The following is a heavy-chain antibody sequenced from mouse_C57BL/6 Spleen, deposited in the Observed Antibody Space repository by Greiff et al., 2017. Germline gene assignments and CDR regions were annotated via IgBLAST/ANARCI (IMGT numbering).Heavy chain of an antibody. V-gene: IGHV1-50*01. Sequence: QVQLQQPGAELVKPGASVKLSCKASGYTFTSYWMQWVKQRPGQGLAWIGEIDPSASYTNYNQKFKGKATLTVDPSSSPAYMQLSSLTSEDSAVYYCARVYGSSGGFADWGQGTLVTVSA. CDR1: GYTFTSYW. CDR2: IDPSASYT. CDR3: ARVYGSSGGFAD. D-gene: IGHD1-1*01. J-gene: IGHJ3*01.